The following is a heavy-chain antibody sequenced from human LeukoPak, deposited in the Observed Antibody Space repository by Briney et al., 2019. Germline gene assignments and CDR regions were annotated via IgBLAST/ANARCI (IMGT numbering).Heavy chain of an antibody. V-gene: IGHV4-34*01. J-gene: IGHJ4*02. CDR2: INHSGST. D-gene: IGHD2-15*01. CDR3: ARVSPYCSGGSCYFDY. Sequence: SETLSLTCAAYGGSFSGYYWSWIRQPPGKGLEWIGEINHSGSTNYNPSLKSRVTISVDTSKNQFSLKLSSVTAADTAVYYCARVSPYCSGGSCYFDYWGQGTLVTVSS. CDR1: GGSFSGYY.